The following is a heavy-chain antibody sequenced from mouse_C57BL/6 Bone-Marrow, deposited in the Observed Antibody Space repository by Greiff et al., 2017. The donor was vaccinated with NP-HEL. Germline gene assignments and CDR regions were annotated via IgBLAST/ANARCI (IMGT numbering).Heavy chain of an antibody. Sequence: VQLKESGAELVKPGASVKLSCTASGFNIKDYYMHWVKQRTEQGLEWIGRIDPEDGETKYAPKFQGKATITADTSSNTAYLQVSSLTSEDTAVYYCARDYGSFYYYAMDYWGQGTSVTVSS. CDR2: IDPEDGET. V-gene: IGHV14-2*01. J-gene: IGHJ4*01. CDR3: ARDYGSFYYYAMDY. CDR1: GFNIKDYY. D-gene: IGHD1-1*01.